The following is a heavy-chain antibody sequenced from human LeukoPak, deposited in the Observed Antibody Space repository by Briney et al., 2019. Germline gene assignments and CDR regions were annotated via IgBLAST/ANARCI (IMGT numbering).Heavy chain of an antibody. V-gene: IGHV3-7*03. CDR3: TRRGEWNFKF. Sequence: GGSLRLPCAASGFTFRTHWMSWVRQAPGKGLEWVANIRPDGGERYYGHSLKGRFTISRDNDKNSLYLKMNFLRADDTAIYYCTRRGEWNFKFWGQGTLVTVSS. J-gene: IGHJ4*02. CDR1: GFTFRTHW. CDR2: IRPDGGER. D-gene: IGHD1-7*01.